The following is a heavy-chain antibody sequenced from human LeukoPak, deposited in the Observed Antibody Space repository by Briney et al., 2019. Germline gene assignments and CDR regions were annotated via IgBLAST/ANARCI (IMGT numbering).Heavy chain of an antibody. Sequence: VSVKVSCKASGYTFTGYFMHWVRQAPGQGLEWMGSIDPNSGDTNYAQKFQVRVTMTWDTSITTAYMELSRLRSDDTAVYYCAREQTLGGWTNWFDSWGQGTLVTVSS. V-gene: IGHV1-2*02. CDR2: IDPNSGDT. CDR3: AREQTLGGWTNWFDS. D-gene: IGHD3-3*01. J-gene: IGHJ5*01. CDR1: GYTFTGYF.